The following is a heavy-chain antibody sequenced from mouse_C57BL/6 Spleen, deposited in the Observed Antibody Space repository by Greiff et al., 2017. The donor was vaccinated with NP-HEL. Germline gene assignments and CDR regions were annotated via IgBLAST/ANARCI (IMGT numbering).Heavy chain of an antibody. CDR1: GYAFSSSW. J-gene: IGHJ2*01. Sequence: QVHVKQSGPELVKPGASVKISCKASGYAFSSSWMNWVKQRPGKGLEWIGRIYPGDGDTNYNGKFKGKATLTADKSSSTAYMQLSSLTSEDSAVYVCARELGPNYFDYWGQGTTLTGSS. CDR2: IYPGDGDT. CDR3: ARELGPNYFDY. D-gene: IGHD4-1*01. V-gene: IGHV1-82*01.